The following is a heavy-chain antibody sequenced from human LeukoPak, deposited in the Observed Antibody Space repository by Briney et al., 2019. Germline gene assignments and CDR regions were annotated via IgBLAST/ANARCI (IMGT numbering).Heavy chain of an antibody. D-gene: IGHD3-3*01. CDR1: GGSFSGYY. Sequence: SETLSLTCAVYGGSFSGYYWSWIRQPPGKGLEWIGEINHSGSTNYNPSLKSRVTISVDTSKNQFSLKLSSVTAADTAVYYCARNLMGGTYYDFWSGSFNWFDPWGQGTLVTVSS. CDR2: INHSGST. CDR3: ARNLMGGTYYDFWSGSFNWFDP. V-gene: IGHV4-34*01. J-gene: IGHJ5*02.